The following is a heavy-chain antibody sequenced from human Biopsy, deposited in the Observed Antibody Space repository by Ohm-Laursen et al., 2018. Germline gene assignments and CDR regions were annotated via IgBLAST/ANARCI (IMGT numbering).Heavy chain of an antibody. Sequence: SLRLSCTAAGFIFSTYVMHWVRQAPGKGLEWVSGISSTGNSTYYADSVKGRFTISRDNSRNTLYLQLNSLRVEDTALYYCAKDRRTMRVWYFDLWGRGTLVTVSS. V-gene: IGHV3-23*01. CDR1: GFIFSTYV. J-gene: IGHJ2*01. CDR3: AKDRRTMRVWYFDL. CDR2: ISSTGNST. D-gene: IGHD4/OR15-4a*01.